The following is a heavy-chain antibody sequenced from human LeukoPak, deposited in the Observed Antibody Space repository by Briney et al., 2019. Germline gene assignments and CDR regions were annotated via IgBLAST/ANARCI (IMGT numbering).Heavy chain of an antibody. CDR1: GFTFSSYA. CDR3: TKRRVTTFYFDY. Sequence: GGSLRLSCAASGFTFSSYAMTWVRQAPGKGLEWVSDISVSGSSIYYADSVKGRFTISRDNSKNTLYLQMNSLRAEDTAVYYCTKRRVTTFYFDYWGQGTLVTVSP. V-gene: IGHV3-23*01. J-gene: IGHJ4*02. D-gene: IGHD2-21*02. CDR2: ISVSGSSI.